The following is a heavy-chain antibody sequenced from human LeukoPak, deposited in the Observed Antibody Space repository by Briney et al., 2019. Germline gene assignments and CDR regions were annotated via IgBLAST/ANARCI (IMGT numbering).Heavy chain of an antibody. CDR1: GGSFSGYY. J-gene: IGHJ4*02. V-gene: IGHV4-34*01. D-gene: IGHD4-17*01. Sequence: SETLSLTCAVYGGSFSGYYWSWIRQPPGKGLEWIGEINHSGSTNYNPSLKSRVTISVDTSKNQFSLKLSSVTAADTAVYYCARYYGGTSFYFDYWGQGTLVTVSS. CDR2: INHSGST. CDR3: ARYYGGTSFYFDY.